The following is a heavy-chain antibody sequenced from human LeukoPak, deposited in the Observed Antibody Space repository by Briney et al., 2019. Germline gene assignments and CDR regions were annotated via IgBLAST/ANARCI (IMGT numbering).Heavy chain of an antibody. V-gene: IGHV3-30*02. D-gene: IGHD6-13*01. CDR1: GFTFSSYG. CDR3: AKDTYSSSWYAPLVY. J-gene: IGHJ4*02. CDR2: IRYDGSNK. Sequence: GGSLRLSCAASGFTFSSYGMHWVRQAPGKGLEWVSFIRYDGSNKYYADSVKGRFTISRDNSKNTLYLQMNSLRAEDTAVYYCAKDTYSSSWYAPLVYWGQGTLVTVPS.